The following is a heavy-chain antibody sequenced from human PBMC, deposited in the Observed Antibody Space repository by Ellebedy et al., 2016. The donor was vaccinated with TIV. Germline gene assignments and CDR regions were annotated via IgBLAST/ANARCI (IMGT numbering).Heavy chain of an antibody. J-gene: IGHJ4*02. Sequence: SETLSLTXTVSGGSISSGGYYWSWIRQHPGKGLEWIGYIYYSGSTYYNPSLKSRVTISVDTSKNQFSLKLSSVTAADTAVYYCARVRIAAAGTNFDYWGQGTLVTVSS. CDR3: ARVRIAAAGTNFDY. CDR1: GGSISSGGYY. CDR2: IYYSGST. D-gene: IGHD6-13*01. V-gene: IGHV4-31*03.